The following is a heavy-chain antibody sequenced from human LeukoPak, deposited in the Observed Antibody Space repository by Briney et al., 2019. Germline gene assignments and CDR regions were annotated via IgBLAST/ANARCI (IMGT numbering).Heavy chain of an antibody. D-gene: IGHD1-1*01. J-gene: IGHJ4*02. CDR3: ARRGRNPFDY. V-gene: IGHV4-34*01. CDR2: INHSGST. CDR1: GGSFSGYY. Sequence: SETLSLTCAVYGGSFSGYYWSWIRQPPGKGLEWIGEINHSGSTNYNPSLKSRVTISVDTSKNQFSLKLSSVTAADTAVYYCARRGRNPFDYWGQGTLVTVSS.